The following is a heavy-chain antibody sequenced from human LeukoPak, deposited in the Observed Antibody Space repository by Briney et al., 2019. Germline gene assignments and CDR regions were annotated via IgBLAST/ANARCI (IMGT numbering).Heavy chain of an antibody. CDR2: FDPEDGET. CDR3: ATDKGYSYGYYYYGMDV. V-gene: IGHV1-24*01. CDR1: GYTLTELS. D-gene: IGHD5-18*01. J-gene: IGHJ6*02. Sequence: GASVKVSCKVSGYTLTELSMHWVRQAPGKGLEWMGGFDPEDGETIYAQKFQGRVTITEDTSTDTAYMELSSLRSEDTAVYYCATDKGYSYGYYYYGMDVWGQGTTVTVSS.